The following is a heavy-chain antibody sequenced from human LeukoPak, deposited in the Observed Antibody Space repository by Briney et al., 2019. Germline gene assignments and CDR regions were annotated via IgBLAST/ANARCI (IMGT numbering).Heavy chain of an antibody. D-gene: IGHD3-22*01. CDR3: ASVRRDSSYFDY. CDR1: GYTFTSYY. V-gene: IGHV1-46*01. Sequence: ASVKVSCKSSGYTFTSYYMHWVRQAPGQGLDWMGIINPSCGSTSYAHKFQGSVNMTRDTSTRPVYMELSSPRSEDTAVYYCASVRRDSSYFDYWGQGTLVTVSS. J-gene: IGHJ4*02. CDR2: INPSCGST.